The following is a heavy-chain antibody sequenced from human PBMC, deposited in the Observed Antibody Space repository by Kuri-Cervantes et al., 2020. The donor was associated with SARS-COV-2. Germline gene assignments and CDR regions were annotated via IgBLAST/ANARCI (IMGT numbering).Heavy chain of an antibody. CDR1: GFTFSNAW. D-gene: IGHD4-17*01. CDR3: TTASMTTVTTIYYYYMDV. V-gene: IGHV3-15*01. J-gene: IGHJ6*03. Sequence: GESLKISCAASGFTFSNAWMSWVRQAPGKGLEWVGCIKSKTDGGTTDYAAPVKGRFTISRDDSKNTLYLQMNSLKTEDTAVYYCTTASMTTVTTIYYYYMDVWGKGTTVTVSS. CDR2: IKSKTDGGTT.